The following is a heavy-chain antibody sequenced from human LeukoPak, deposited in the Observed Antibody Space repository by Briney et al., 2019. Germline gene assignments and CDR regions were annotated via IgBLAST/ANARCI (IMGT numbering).Heavy chain of an antibody. D-gene: IGHD1-1*01. Sequence: GGSLRLSCAASGFTFNNYPMSWVRQAPGKGLDWVSAISGDGDTKYADSVKGRFTISRDNSRNRLYLQMDSLRVEGTAIYYCGRDWKLDYWGQGILVTVSS. CDR2: ISGDGDT. CDR3: GRDWKLDY. V-gene: IGHV3-23*01. CDR1: GFTFNNYP. J-gene: IGHJ4*02.